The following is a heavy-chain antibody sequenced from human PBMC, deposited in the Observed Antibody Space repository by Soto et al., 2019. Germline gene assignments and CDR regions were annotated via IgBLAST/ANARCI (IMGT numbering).Heavy chain of an antibody. Sequence: SETLSLTCTVSGGSISSYYWSWIRQPPGKGLEWIGYIYYSGSTNYNPSLKSRVTISVDTSKNQFSLKLSSVTAADTAVYYCARGVGSGTYYNPYNWFDPWGQGTLVTVSS. D-gene: IGHD3-10*01. CDR3: ARGVGSGTYYNPYNWFDP. CDR1: GGSISSYY. V-gene: IGHV4-59*01. J-gene: IGHJ5*02. CDR2: IYYSGST.